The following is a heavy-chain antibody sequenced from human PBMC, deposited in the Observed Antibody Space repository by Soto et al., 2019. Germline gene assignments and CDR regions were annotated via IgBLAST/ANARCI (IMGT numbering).Heavy chain of an antibody. Sequence: LGASLKISCKGSGYGFAGYWITWVRQKPGKGLEWMGRIDPSDSQTYYSPSFRGHVTISATKSITTVFLQWSSLRASDTAMYYCARQIYDSDTGPNFQYYFDSWGQGTPVTVSS. CDR1: GYGFAGYW. J-gene: IGHJ4*02. CDR2: IDPSDSQT. D-gene: IGHD3-22*01. V-gene: IGHV5-10-1*01. CDR3: ARQIYDSDTGPNFQYYFDS.